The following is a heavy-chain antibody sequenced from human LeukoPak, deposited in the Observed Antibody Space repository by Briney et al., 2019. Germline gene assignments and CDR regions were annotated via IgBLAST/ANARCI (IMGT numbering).Heavy chain of an antibody. V-gene: IGHV3-33*06. CDR3: AKDSLNYDILTGYERLLDY. CDR2: IWYDGSNK. D-gene: IGHD3-9*01. Sequence: GGSLRLSCAASGFTFSSYGMHWVRQAPGKGLEWVAVIWYDGSNKYYADSVKGRFTITRDNSKNTLYLQMNSLRAEDTAVYYCAKDSLNYDILTGYERLLDYWGQGTLVPVSS. CDR1: GFTFSSYG. J-gene: IGHJ4*02.